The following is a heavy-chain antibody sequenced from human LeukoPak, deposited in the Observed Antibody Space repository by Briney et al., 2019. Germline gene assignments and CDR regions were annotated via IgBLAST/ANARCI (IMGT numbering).Heavy chain of an antibody. CDR1: GFTFSSYW. J-gene: IGHJ5*02. D-gene: IGHD3-10*01. CDR2: IKSDGSST. V-gene: IGHV3-74*01. Sequence: GGSLRLSCAASGFTFSSYWMHWVRQGPGKGLVWVSRIKSDGSSTSYADSVKGRFTISRDNAKNTLYLQMNSLRDEDTAVYYCARESGYHGSGFDPWGQGTLVTVSS. CDR3: ARESGYHGSGFDP.